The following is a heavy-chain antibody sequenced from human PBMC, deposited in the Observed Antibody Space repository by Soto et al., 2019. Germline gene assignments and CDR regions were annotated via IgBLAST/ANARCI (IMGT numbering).Heavy chain of an antibody. J-gene: IGHJ3*02. D-gene: IGHD5-12*01. CDR2: ILYDGSNK. CDR1: GFIFNNNA. Sequence: GGSLRLSCAASGFIFNNNAMHWVRQAPGKGLEWVAVILYDGSNKYYAESVKGRFTISRDNSKNTLYLEMNSLRAEDTALYYCARVPPGGYSGYDSAFDIWGQGTMVTVSS. CDR3: ARVPPGGYSGYDSAFDI. V-gene: IGHV3-30*03.